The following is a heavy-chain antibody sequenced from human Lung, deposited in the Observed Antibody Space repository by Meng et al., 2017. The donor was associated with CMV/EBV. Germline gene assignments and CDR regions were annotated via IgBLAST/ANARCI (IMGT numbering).Heavy chain of an antibody. CDR3: ASGKTYYDFWSGYLTENGMDV. CDR2: MNPNSGNT. D-gene: IGHD3-3*01. CDR1: GYTLTSYD. Sequence: SXXVSXXASGYTLTSYDINWVRQATGQGLEWMGWMNPNSGNTGYAQKFQGRVTITRNTSISTAYMELSSLRSEDTAVYYCASGKTYYDFWSGYLTENGMDVWXQGTTVTVSS. J-gene: IGHJ6*02. V-gene: IGHV1-8*03.